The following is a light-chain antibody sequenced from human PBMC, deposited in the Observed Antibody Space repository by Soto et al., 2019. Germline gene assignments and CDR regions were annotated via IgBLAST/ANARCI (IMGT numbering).Light chain of an antibody. CDR1: QSVSSN. CDR2: AAS. V-gene: IGKV3-15*01. Sequence: EIVMTQSPATLSVSPGERATLSCRASQSVSSNLAWYQQKPGQAPRLLIYAASTRATGIPAGFSGSGSGTEFTLTISSLQSEDLAVYYCQQYNSWPLTFGGGTKVEIK. J-gene: IGKJ4*01. CDR3: QQYNSWPLT.